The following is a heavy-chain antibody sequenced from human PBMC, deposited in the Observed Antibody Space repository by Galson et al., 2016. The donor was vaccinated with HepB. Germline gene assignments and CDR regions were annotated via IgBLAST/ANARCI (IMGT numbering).Heavy chain of an antibody. CDR2: IYRGGST. CDR3: GKDRLPRSRYGDGEFDY. D-gene: IGHD4-17*01. J-gene: IGHJ4*02. Sequence: SLRLSCAASGFTVSGCSMIWVCQAPGKGLEWVSLIYRGGSTKYADSVKGRFTISRDNSNNMVYLQMNSLRDEDTALYYCGKDRLPRSRYGDGEFDYWGQGTLVTVSS. CDR1: GFTVSGCS. V-gene: IGHV3-66*01.